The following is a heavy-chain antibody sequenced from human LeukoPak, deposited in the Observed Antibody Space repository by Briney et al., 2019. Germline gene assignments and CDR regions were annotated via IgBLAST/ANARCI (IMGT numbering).Heavy chain of an antibody. CDR2: ITPSGDGT. D-gene: IGHD1-26*01. J-gene: IGHJ4*02. V-gene: IGHV3-23*01. CDR3: ARDSPVATW. CDR1: GFTFSSRG. Sequence: GGALRLSCAASGFTFSSRGMSWVRQALGKGLEWVSSITPSGDGTYYAASVKGRFTISRDNSKNTLYLQMDSLRADDTAKYYCARDSPVATWWGQGTLVTVSS.